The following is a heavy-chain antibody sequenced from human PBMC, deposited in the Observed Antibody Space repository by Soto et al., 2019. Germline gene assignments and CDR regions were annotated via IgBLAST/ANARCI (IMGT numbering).Heavy chain of an antibody. J-gene: IGHJ5*02. Sequence: GSLRLSCAASGFTLRIYAMIWVRQAPGKGLEWVAAISGSGGTTYYADTVKGRFTIYRDNSKNTLQLQMNRLRAEDTAVYYCARDQRSFGTSTSWFDPWGQGTLVTVSS. CDR3: ARDQRSFGTSTSWFDP. CDR1: GFTLRIYA. V-gene: IGHV3-23*01. D-gene: IGHD2-2*01. CDR2: ISGSGGTT.